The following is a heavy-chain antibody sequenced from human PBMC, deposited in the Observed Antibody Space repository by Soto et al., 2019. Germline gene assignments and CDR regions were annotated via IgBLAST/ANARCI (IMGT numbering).Heavy chain of an antibody. CDR1: GGSFSGYY. V-gene: IGHV4-34*01. J-gene: IGHJ4*02. Sequence: SETLSLTCAVYGGSFSGYYWSWIRQPPGKGLEWIGEINHSGSTNYNPSLKSRVTISVDTSKNQFSLKLSSVTAADTAVYYCARGQVAVAGPTQYYFDYWGQGTLVTVSS. CDR3: ARGQVAVAGPTQYYFDY. D-gene: IGHD6-19*01. CDR2: INHSGST.